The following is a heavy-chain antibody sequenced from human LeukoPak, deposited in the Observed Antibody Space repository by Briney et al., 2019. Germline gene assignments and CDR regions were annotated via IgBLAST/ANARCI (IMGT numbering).Heavy chain of an antibody. Sequence: GESLKISCKGSGYRFTSYWIGWVRQMPGKGLEWMGIIYPGASDTRYSPSFQGQVTISADKSISTAYLQWSSLKASDTAMYYCARLSEADIVLMVYADVWGKGTTVTVSS. CDR1: GYRFTSYW. CDR3: ARLSEADIVLMVYADV. J-gene: IGHJ6*04. V-gene: IGHV5-51*03. D-gene: IGHD2-8*01. CDR2: IYPGASDT.